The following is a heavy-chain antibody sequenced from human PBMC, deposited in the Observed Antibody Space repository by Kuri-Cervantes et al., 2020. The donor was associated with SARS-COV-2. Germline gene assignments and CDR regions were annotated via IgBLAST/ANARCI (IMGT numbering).Heavy chain of an antibody. V-gene: IGHV4-59*08. J-gene: IGHJ4*02. Sequence: ESLKISCAASGFTFSNAWMNWVRQAPGKGLEWIGYIYYSGSTKYNPSLKSRVTISVDTSKNQFSLKLSSVTAADTAVYYCARVGIVVVPAAEATFDYWGQGTLVTVSS. CDR3: ARVGIVVVPAAEATFDY. CDR2: IYYSGST. CDR1: GFTFSNAW. D-gene: IGHD2-2*03.